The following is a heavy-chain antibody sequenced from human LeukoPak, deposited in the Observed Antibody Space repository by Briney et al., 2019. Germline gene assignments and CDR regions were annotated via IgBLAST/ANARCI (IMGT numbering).Heavy chain of an antibody. CDR3: AKEGPIHYGSGSYYIQNYYYGMDV. V-gene: IGHV3-73*01. Sequence: GGSLRLSCAASGFTFSGSAMHWVRQASGKGLEWVGRIRSKANSYATAYAASVKGRFTISRDNSKNTLYLQMNSLRAEDTAVYYCAKEGPIHYGSGSYYIQNYYYGMDVWGQGTTVTVSS. J-gene: IGHJ6*02. D-gene: IGHD3-10*01. CDR2: IRSKANSYAT. CDR1: GFTFSGSA.